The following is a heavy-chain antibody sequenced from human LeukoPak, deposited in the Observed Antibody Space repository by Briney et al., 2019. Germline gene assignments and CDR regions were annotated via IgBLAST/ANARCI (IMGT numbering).Heavy chain of an antibody. CDR1: GFTFSSYT. V-gene: IGHV3-30-3*01. Sequence: RSGGSLRLSCVASGFTFSSYTMHWVRQAPGKGLEWVASISYDGSNKYNADSVKDRFTISRDNSKNTLYLQMNSLRAEDTAVYYCARVRAASSSWYHPLDYWGQGTLVTVSS. D-gene: IGHD6-13*01. CDR3: ARVRAASSSWYHPLDY. J-gene: IGHJ4*02. CDR2: ISYDGSNK.